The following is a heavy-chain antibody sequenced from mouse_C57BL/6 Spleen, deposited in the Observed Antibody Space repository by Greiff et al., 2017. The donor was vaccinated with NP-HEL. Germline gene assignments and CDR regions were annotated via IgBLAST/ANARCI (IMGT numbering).Heavy chain of an antibody. D-gene: IGHD1-1*01. V-gene: IGHV1-61*01. CDR3: ARRDYYGSCYVWYFDV. CDR2: IYPSDSDT. J-gene: IGHJ1*03. Sequence: QVQLQQPGAELVRPGSSVKLSCKASGYSFTSYWMDWVMQRPGQGLEWIGNIYPSDSDTHYNQKFKDKPTLTVDKSSSTAYIQLSSLTSEDSAVYYCARRDYYGSCYVWYFDVWGTGTTVTVSS. CDR1: GYSFTSYW.